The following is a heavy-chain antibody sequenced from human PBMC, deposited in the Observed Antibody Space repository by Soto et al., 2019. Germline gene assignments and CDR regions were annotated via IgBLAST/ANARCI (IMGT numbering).Heavy chain of an antibody. Sequence: EVQLLESGGGLVQPGGSLTLSCAASGFAFSAYAMSWIRQAPGKGLEWVSAISGSGGSSYYADSVKGRFTISRDISKNTLYLQMNSLRADDTAVYYCAKGQDYGDYVGHIDYWGQGTLVTVSS. CDR2: ISGSGGSS. J-gene: IGHJ4*02. V-gene: IGHV3-23*01. D-gene: IGHD4-17*01. CDR3: AKGQDYGDYVGHIDY. CDR1: GFAFSAYA.